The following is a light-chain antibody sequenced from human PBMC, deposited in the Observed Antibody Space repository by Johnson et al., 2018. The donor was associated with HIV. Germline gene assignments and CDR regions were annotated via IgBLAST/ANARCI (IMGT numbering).Light chain of an antibody. CDR2: ENN. V-gene: IGLV1-51*02. J-gene: IGLJ1*01. CDR3: GTWDTSLGAQYG. CDR1: SSNIGNNY. Sequence: SVLTQPPSVSAAPGQKVTISCSGSSSNIGNNYVSWYQQLPGTAPKLLIYENNKRPSGIPDRFSGSKSGTSATLGITGLQTGDEADYYCGTWDTSLGAQYGFGRGTKVTFL.